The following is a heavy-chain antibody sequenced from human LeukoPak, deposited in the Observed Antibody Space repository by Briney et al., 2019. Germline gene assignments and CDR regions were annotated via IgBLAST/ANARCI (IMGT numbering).Heavy chain of an antibody. V-gene: IGHV3-7*01. CDR1: GFTFSSYE. CDR2: IKQDGSEK. Sequence: GGSLRLSCAASGFTFSSYEMNWVRQAPGKGLEWVANIKQDGSEKYYVDSVKGRFTISRDNAKNSLYLQMNSLRAEDTAVYYCARVNVYYDYVWGSYRYLPGLFDYWGQGTLVTVSS. D-gene: IGHD3-16*02. CDR3: ARVNVYYDYVWGSYRYLPGLFDY. J-gene: IGHJ4*02.